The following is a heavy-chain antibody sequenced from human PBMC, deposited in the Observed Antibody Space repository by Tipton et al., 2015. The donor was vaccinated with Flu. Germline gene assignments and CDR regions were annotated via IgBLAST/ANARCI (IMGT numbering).Heavy chain of an antibody. Sequence: TLSLTCTVSGDSMNNYYWSWIRQPAGRGLEWIGRIYASGSTTYNPSLKSRVTMSVDTSKNQFSLKLSSVTAADTAVYYCASTSNYGRRIEPNFDYWGQGTLVTVSS. V-gene: IGHV4-4*07. CDR1: GDSMNNYY. CDR2: IYASGST. CDR3: ASTSNYGRRIEPNFDY. D-gene: IGHD4-11*01. J-gene: IGHJ4*02.